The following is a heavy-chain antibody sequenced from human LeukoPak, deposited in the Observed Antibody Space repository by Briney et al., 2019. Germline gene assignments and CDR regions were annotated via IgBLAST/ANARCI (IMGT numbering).Heavy chain of an antibody. J-gene: IGHJ4*02. CDR3: ARYSSSWYSFDY. CDR1: GGTFSSYA. D-gene: IGHD6-13*01. V-gene: IGHV1-69*13. CDR2: IIPIFGTA. Sequence: SVKVSCKASGGTFSSYAISWVRQAPGQGLEWMGGIIPIFGTANYAQKFRGRVTITADESTSTAYMELSSLRSEDTAVYYCARYSSSWYSFDYWGQGTLVTVSS.